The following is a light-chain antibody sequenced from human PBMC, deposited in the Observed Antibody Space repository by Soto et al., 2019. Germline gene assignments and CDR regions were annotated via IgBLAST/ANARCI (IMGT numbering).Light chain of an antibody. CDR2: EVN. CDR1: RDDVGGYNY. CDR3: SLYTSENTYV. Sequence: QSALTQPPSASGSPGQAVTISCTGTRDDVGGYNYVSWYQQHPGKAPKLLIYEVNKRPSGVPARFSGSKSGNTASLTVSGLQAADEADYYCSLYTSENTYVFGTGTKVTVL. J-gene: IGLJ1*01. V-gene: IGLV2-8*01.